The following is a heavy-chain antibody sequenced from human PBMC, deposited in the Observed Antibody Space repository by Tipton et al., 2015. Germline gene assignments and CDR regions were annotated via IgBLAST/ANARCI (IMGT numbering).Heavy chain of an antibody. V-gene: IGHV6-1*01. CDR2: TYYRSKWYT. J-gene: IGHJ4*02. Sequence: GLVKPSQILSLTCAISGDSVSSNSAAWNWLRQSPSRGLEWLGRTYYRSKWYTGYAESVKRRMTINPDTSSNQFSLQVNSVTAEDTAVYYCARGPAPLDYWGQGILVTVSS. D-gene: IGHD2-2*01. CDR1: GDSVSSNSAA. CDR3: ARGPAPLDY.